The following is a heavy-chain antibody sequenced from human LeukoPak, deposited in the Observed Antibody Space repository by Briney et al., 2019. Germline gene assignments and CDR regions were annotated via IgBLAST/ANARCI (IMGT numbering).Heavy chain of an antibody. V-gene: IGHV3-30-3*01. CDR3: AREAYCSSTSCYGMDV. D-gene: IGHD2-2*01. CDR1: GFTFSSYA. CDR2: ISYDGSNK. J-gene: IGHJ6*02. Sequence: PGGSLRLSCAASGFTFSSYAMHWVRQAPGKGLGWVAVISYDGSNKYYADSVKGRFTISRDNSKNTLYLQMNSLRAEDTAVYYCAREAYCSSTSCYGMDVWGQGTTVTVSS.